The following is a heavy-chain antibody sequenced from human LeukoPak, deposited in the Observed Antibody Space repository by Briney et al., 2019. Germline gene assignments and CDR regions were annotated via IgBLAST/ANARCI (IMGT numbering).Heavy chain of an antibody. V-gene: IGHV3-33*01. CDR3: AGAAAGLNYFDY. CDR2: IWYDGSNK. CDR1: GFTFSCYG. D-gene: IGHD6-13*01. J-gene: IGHJ4*02. Sequence: GGSLRLSCAASGFTFSCYGMHWVRQAPGKGLEWVAVIWYDGSNKYYADSVKGRFTISRDNSKNTLYLQMNSLRAEDTAVYYCAGAAAGLNYFDYWGQGTLVTVSS.